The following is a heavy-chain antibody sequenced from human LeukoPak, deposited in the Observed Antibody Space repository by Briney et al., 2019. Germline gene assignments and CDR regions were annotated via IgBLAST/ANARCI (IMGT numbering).Heavy chain of an antibody. CDR1: GFTFSSHR. J-gene: IGHJ4*02. V-gene: IGHV3-7*03. Sequence: GGSLRLSCAASGFTFSSHRMSWVRQAPGKGLEWVANIKKDGSEKYYVDSVKGRLTISRDNAKTSLYLQMNSLRAEDTAMYYCAIQWGYGGYDYWGQGTLVTVSS. D-gene: IGHD5-12*01. CDR2: IKKDGSEK. CDR3: AIQWGYGGYDY.